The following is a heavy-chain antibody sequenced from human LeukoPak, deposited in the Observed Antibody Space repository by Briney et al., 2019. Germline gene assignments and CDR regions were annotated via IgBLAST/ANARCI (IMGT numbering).Heavy chain of an antibody. Sequence: PGGSLRLSCVASGLTFSNYGMHWVRQAPGKGLEWVAVVWYDGSSEYYADSVKGRFTISRDDSKNTLYLQMNSLRAEDTAVYYCARSKTVGALYNWFDPWGQGTLVTVSS. CDR1: GLTFSNYG. V-gene: IGHV3-33*01. CDR2: VWYDGSSE. CDR3: ARSKTVGALYNWFDP. J-gene: IGHJ5*02. D-gene: IGHD1-26*01.